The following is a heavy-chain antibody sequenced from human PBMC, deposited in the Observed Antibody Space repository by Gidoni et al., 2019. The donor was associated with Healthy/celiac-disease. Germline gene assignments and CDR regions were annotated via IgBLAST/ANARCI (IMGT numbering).Heavy chain of an antibody. CDR2: IIPIFGTA. V-gene: IGHV1-69*06. Sequence: QVQLVQSGAEVKKPGSSVKVSCKASGGTFSSYAISWVRQAPGQGLEWMGGIIPIFGTANYAQKFQGRVTITADKSTSTAYMELSSLRSEDTAVYYCARERVGATLPHLHSWFDPWGQGTLVTVSS. D-gene: IGHD1-26*01. J-gene: IGHJ5*02. CDR1: GGTFSSYA. CDR3: ARERVGATLPHLHSWFDP.